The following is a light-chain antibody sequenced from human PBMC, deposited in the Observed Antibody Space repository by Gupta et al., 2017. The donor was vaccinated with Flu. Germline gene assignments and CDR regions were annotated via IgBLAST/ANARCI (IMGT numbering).Light chain of an antibody. J-gene: IGLJ3*02. CDR2: GND. V-gene: IGLV1-40*01. Sequence: QSVLTQPPSVSGAPGQRVTISCTGISSNIGAGYAVHWYQQLPGTAPKLLIFGNDNRPSGVPDRFSGSKSGTSASLAITGLQAEDEADYYCQSYDSSLSGWVFGGGTKLTVL. CDR3: QSYDSSLSGWV. CDR1: SSNIGAGYA.